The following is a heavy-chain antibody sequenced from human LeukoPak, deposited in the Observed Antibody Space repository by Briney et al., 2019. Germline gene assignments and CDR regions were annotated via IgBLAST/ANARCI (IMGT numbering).Heavy chain of an antibody. J-gene: IGHJ4*02. Sequence: SETLSLTCTVSGGSISSYYWSWIRQPPGKGLEWIGYIYYSGSTNYNPSLKSRVTISVDTSKNQFSLKLSSVTAADTAVYYCARGPEWLQLFDYWGQGTLVTVSS. CDR3: ARGPEWLQLFDY. V-gene: IGHV4-59*01. CDR2: IYYSGST. CDR1: GGSISSYY. D-gene: IGHD5-12*01.